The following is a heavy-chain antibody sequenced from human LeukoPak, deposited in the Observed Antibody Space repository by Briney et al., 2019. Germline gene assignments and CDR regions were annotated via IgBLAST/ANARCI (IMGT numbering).Heavy chain of an antibody. V-gene: IGHV3-30-3*01. J-gene: IGHJ6*02. CDR3: AKDKASSGWYGMDV. CDR1: GFIFSSYT. CDR2: ISYDGSNK. Sequence: GGSLRLSCEASGFIFSSYTMHWVRQAPGKGLEWVAFISYDGSNKDYADSVKGQFTISRDNSKNTLYLQMNGLRADDTAIYYCAKDKASSGWYGMDVWGQGTTVTVSS. D-gene: IGHD6-19*01.